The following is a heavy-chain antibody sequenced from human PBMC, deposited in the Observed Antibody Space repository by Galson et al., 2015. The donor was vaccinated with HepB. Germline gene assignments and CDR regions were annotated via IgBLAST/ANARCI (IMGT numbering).Heavy chain of an antibody. V-gene: IGHV3-30*02. Sequence: SLRLSCAASGFTFSSYGMHWVRQAPGKGLEWVAFIRYDGSNKYYADSVKGRFTIFRDNSKNTLYLQMNSLRAEDTAVYYCAKDRQMSYCSSTSCYGWFDPWGQGTLVTVSS. CDR3: AKDRQMSYCSSTSCYGWFDP. CDR1: GFTFSSYG. J-gene: IGHJ5*02. D-gene: IGHD2-2*01. CDR2: IRYDGSNK.